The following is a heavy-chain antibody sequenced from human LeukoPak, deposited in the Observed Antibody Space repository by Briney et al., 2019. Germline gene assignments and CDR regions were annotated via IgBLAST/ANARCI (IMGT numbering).Heavy chain of an antibody. CDR3: ARSIGLTGGGVDV. CDR1: GFTFSDYN. V-gene: IGHV3-11*01. D-gene: IGHD3-9*01. Sequence: PGGSLRLSCAASGFTFSDYNMNWVRQAPGKGLEWVSYITNGGGTIHHADSVKGRFTISRDNAKKTLYLQTNSLRAEDTAVYYCARSIGLTGGGVDVWGQGTTVTVSS. CDR2: ITNGGGTI. J-gene: IGHJ6*02.